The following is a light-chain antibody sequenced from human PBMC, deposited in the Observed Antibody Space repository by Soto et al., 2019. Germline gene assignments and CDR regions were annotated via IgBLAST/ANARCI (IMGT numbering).Light chain of an antibody. CDR2: DAS. J-gene: IGKJ3*01. CDR3: QQRSNWPPIT. CDR1: QSVSSY. Sequence: EIVLTQSPATLPLSPGERATLSCRASQSVSSYLAWYQQKPGQAPRLLIYDASNRATAIPARFSGSGSGTDFTLTISSLEPEDFAVYYCQQRSNWPPITFGPGTKVDIK. V-gene: IGKV3-11*01.